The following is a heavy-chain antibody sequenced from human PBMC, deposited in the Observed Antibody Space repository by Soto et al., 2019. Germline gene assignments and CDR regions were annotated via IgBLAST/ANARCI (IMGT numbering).Heavy chain of an antibody. Sequence: ASGKVCFKAYGYPFSSHAIHLVRQAPGQSLEWMGWINAGNGDTKYSQKFQGRVAITRDTSASSAYMELSTLKSEDTAVYYCARDGARIAIFGVVYYFDYWGQGTVVTVSS. V-gene: IGHV1-3*01. D-gene: IGHD3-3*01. CDR3: ARDGARIAIFGVVYYFDY. J-gene: IGHJ4*02. CDR2: INAGNGDT. CDR1: GYPFSSHA.